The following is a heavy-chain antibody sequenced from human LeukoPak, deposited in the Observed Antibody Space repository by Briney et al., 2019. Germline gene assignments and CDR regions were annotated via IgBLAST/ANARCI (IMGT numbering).Heavy chain of an antibody. V-gene: IGHV4-59*01. J-gene: IGHJ4*02. CDR2: IYYSGST. CDR3: ARDDYGSGSYLI. CDR1: GGSISSYY. D-gene: IGHD3-10*01. Sequence: SETLSLTCTVSGGSISSYYWSWIRQPPGKGLEWIGYIYYSGSTNYNPSLKSRVTQSVDPSKNQFSLKLSSVTAADTAVYYCARDDYGSGSYLIWGQGTLVTVSS.